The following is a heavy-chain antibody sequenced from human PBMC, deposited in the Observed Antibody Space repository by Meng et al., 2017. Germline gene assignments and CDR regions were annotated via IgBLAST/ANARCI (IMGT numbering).Heavy chain of an antibody. D-gene: IGHD5-18*01. Sequence: GGSLRLSCAASGFTSSDAWMTWVRQAPGKGLEWVSAISGSGGSTYYADSVKGRFTISRDNSKNTLYLQMNSLRAEDTAVYYCARVSPRKVQLSALSYYYGMDVWGQGTMVTVSS. CDR2: ISGSGGST. CDR3: ARVSPRKVQLSALSYYYGMDV. J-gene: IGHJ6*02. CDR1: GFTSSDAW. V-gene: IGHV3-23*01.